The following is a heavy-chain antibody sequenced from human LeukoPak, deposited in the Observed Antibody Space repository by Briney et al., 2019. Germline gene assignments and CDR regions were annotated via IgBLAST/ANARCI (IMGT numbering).Heavy chain of an antibody. CDR3: SRHENIVVVASATACDY. D-gene: IGHD2-15*01. Sequence: SETLSLTCSVSGGSISSCSHFWGWIRQPPGKGLEWIGSIYYSGNTYSNPSLKSPVTMSVDTYKNHFSLKVTSETGADTAMYYCSRHENIVVVASATACDYWGQGTLVTVSS. CDR1: GGSISSCSHF. CDR2: IYYSGNT. V-gene: IGHV4-39*01. J-gene: IGHJ4*02.